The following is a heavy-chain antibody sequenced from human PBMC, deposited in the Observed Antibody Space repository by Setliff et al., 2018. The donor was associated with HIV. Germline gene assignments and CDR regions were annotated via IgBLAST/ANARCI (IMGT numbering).Heavy chain of an antibody. J-gene: IGHJ4*02. CDR3: ANMQWASNAWYSFDY. CDR1: GFAFSSYE. V-gene: IGHV3-48*03. D-gene: IGHD6-19*01. CDR2: ISGSGTRT. Sequence: GGSLRLSCEASGFAFSSYEMNWVRQAPGKGLEWVAYISGSGTRTFYLDSVKGRFSISRDDARNSVYLQMNSLRAEDTAVYYCANMQWASNAWYSFDYWGQGALVTVSS.